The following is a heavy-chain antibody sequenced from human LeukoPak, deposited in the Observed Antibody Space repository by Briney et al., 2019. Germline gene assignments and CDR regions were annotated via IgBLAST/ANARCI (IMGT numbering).Heavy chain of an antibody. CDR3: ARRIYYGTVRHLLYSFMDV. CDR2: ISNNGKT. V-gene: IGHV4-59*08. CDR1: GESISSSS. Sequence: KASETLSLTCTVSGESISSSSWTWIRQSPGKGLESLGFISNNGKTKYKSSFEGRVSMSLDTSKSQFSLTLSSVTAADTAVYFCARRIYYGTVRHLLYSFMDVWGKGTTVIVS. D-gene: IGHD3-16*01. J-gene: IGHJ6*03.